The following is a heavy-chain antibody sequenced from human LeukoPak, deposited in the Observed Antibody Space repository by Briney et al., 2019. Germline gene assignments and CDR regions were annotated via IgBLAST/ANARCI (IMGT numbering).Heavy chain of an antibody. D-gene: IGHD3-16*02. CDR3: ARSPSSFDP. Sequence: GGSLRLSCAASGYTFSSYEMNWVRQAPGKGLEWVSYISSSGSTIYYADSVKGRFTISGDNAKNSLYLQMNSLRAEDTAVYYCARSPSSFDPWGQGALVTVSS. V-gene: IGHV3-48*03. J-gene: IGHJ5*02. CDR1: GYTFSSYE. CDR2: ISSSGSTI.